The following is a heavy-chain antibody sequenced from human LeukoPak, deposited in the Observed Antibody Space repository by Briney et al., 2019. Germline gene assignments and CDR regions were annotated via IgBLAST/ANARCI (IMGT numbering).Heavy chain of an antibody. J-gene: IGHJ4*02. CDR2: IYYSGST. Sequence: SETLSLTCTVSGGSISSHYWSWIRQLPGKGLEWIGYIYYSGSTNYNPSLKSRVTISVDTSKNQFSLKLSSVTAADTAVYYCASGDLNYYYWGQGTLVTVSS. V-gene: IGHV4-59*11. CDR3: ASGDLNYYY. D-gene: IGHD1-7*01. CDR1: GGSISSHY.